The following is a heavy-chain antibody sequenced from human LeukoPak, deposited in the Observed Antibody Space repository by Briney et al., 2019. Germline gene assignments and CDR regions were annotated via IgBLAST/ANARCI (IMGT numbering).Heavy chain of an antibody. CDR2: VNHGGVT. CDR1: GESFSGFY. V-gene: IGHV4-34*01. D-gene: IGHD3-3*01. CDR3: ARLGYYPGIGYGMDV. Sequence: PSETLSLTCAVYGESFSGFYWSWIRQSPGKGLEWIGEVNHGGVTNYNPSLKSRVTISVDTSKNQFSLKLSSMTAADTAVYYCARLGYYPGIGYGMDVWGQGTTVTVSS. J-gene: IGHJ6*02.